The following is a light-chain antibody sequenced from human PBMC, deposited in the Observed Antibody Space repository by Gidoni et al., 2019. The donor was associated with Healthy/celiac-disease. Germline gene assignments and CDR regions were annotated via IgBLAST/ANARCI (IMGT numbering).Light chain of an antibody. CDR1: QSVSSN. Sequence: EILMTQSPATLSVSPGERATLSCRASQSVSSNLAWYQQKPGQAPRLLIYGPSTRATGVPARFSGSGSGTEFTITISSLQSEDFAVYYCQQYNNWPPVFGQGTRLEIK. CDR3: QQYNNWPPV. CDR2: GPS. J-gene: IGKJ5*01. V-gene: IGKV3-15*01.